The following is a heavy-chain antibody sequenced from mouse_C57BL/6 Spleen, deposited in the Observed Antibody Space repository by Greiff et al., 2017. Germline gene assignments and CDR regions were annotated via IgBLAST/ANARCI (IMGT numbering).Heavy chain of an antibody. CDR2: IWRGGST. V-gene: IGHV2-5*01. D-gene: IGHD2-5*01. Sequence: QVQLQQSGPGLVQPSQCLSITCTVSGFSLTSYGVHWVRQSPGKGLEWLGVIWRGGSTDYNAAFMSRLSITKDNSKSQVFFKMNRLQADDTAIYYCAKPYYSNYEDAMDYWGQGTSVTVSS. CDR1: GFSLTSYG. J-gene: IGHJ4*01. CDR3: AKPYYSNYEDAMDY.